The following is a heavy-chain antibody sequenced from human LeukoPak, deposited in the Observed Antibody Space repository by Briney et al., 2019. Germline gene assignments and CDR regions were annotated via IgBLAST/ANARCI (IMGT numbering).Heavy chain of an antibody. CDR1: GGTFSSYA. Sequence: ASVKVSCKASGGTFSSYAISWVRQAPGQGLEWMGGIIPIFGTANYAQKFRGRVTITTDESTSTAYMELSSLRSEDTAVYYCARRAGWLSQGWFDPWGQGTLVTVSS. D-gene: IGHD3-22*01. V-gene: IGHV1-69*05. CDR2: IIPIFGTA. J-gene: IGHJ5*02. CDR3: ARRAGWLSQGWFDP.